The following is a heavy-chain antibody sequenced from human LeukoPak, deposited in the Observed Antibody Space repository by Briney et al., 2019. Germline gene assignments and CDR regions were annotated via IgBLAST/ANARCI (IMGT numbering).Heavy chain of an antibody. CDR2: INPNSGGT. D-gene: IGHD3-10*01. J-gene: IGHJ4*02. Sequence: ASVKVSCKASGYTLTGYYMHWVRQAPGQGLEWMGRINPNSGGTNYAQKFQGRVTMTRDTSISTAYMELSRLRSDDTAVYYCARLRPGEASPGDYWGQGTLVTVSS. CDR3: ARLRPGEASPGDY. CDR1: GYTLTGYY. V-gene: IGHV1-2*06.